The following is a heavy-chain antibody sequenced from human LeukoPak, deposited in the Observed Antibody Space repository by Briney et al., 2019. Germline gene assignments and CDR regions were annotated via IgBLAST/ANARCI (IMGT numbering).Heavy chain of an antibody. J-gene: IGHJ4*02. V-gene: IGHV4-39*07. CDR1: GGSISSSSYY. D-gene: IGHD5-24*01. Sequence: PSETLSLTCTVSGGSISSSSYYWGWIRQPPGKGLEWIGSIYYSGSTYYNPSLKSRVTISVDTSKNQFSLKLSSVTAADTAVYYCARDHPVEMATKGDYWGQGTLVTVSS. CDR2: IYYSGST. CDR3: ARDHPVEMATKGDY.